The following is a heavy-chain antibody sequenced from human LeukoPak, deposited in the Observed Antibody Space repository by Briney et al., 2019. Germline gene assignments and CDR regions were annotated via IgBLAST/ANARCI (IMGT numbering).Heavy chain of an antibody. V-gene: IGHV5-51*01. J-gene: IGHJ3*02. D-gene: IGHD2-2*01. Sequence: GESLKISCKGSGYSFTSYWSGWVRQMPGKGLEWMGIIYPGDSDTRYSLSFQGHVTISADKSISTAYLQWSSLKASDTAMYYCARGTSYPYDAFDIWGQGTMVTVSS. CDR3: ARGTSYPYDAFDI. CDR1: GYSFTSYW. CDR2: IYPGDSDT.